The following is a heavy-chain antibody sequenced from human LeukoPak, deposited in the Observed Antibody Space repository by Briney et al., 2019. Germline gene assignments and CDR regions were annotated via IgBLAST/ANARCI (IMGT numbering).Heavy chain of an antibody. D-gene: IGHD1-7*01. V-gene: IGHV4-4*07. CDR1: GGSISSYY. CDR3: ARDLPNPITGTTIMDV. CDR2: IYTSGST. Sequence: SETLSPTCTVSGGSISSYYWSWIRQPAGKGLEWIGRIYTSGSTNYNPSLKSRVTMSVDTSKNQFSLKLSSVTAADTAVYYCARDLPNPITGTTIMDVWGQGTTVTVSS. J-gene: IGHJ6*02.